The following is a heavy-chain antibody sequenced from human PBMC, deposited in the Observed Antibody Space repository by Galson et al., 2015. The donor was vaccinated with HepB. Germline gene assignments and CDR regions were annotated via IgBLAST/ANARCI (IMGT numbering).Heavy chain of an antibody. J-gene: IGHJ6*03. CDR3: ARDGLTIVVVPAADYYYYYMDV. CDR1: GYTFTGYY. V-gene: IGHV1-2*06. CDR2: INPNGGGT. D-gene: IGHD2-2*01. Sequence: SVKVSCKASGYTFTGYYMHWVRQAPGQGLEWMGRINPNGGGTNYAQKFQGRVTMTRDTSISTAYMELSRLRSGDTAVYYCARDGLTIVVVPAADYYYYYMDVWGKGTTVTVSS.